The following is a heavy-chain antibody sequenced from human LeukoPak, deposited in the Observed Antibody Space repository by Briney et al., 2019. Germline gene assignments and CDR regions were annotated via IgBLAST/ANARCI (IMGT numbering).Heavy chain of an antibody. J-gene: IGHJ4*02. CDR2: IKYDGIDK. CDR3: AKDRATGTNFDY. V-gene: IGHV3-7*01. D-gene: IGHD1-7*01. Sequence: ESGGSLRLSCAASGFIFTDYWMNWVRQAPGKGLEWVAMIKYDGIDKQYLDSVKGRFTISRDNAKNSLYLQMNSLRAEDTAVYYCAKDRATGTNFDYWGQGTLVIVSS. CDR1: GFIFTDYW.